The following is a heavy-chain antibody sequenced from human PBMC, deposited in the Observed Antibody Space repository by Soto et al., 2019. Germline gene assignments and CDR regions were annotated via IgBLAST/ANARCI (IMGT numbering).Heavy chain of an antibody. J-gene: IGHJ3*02. V-gene: IGHV1-3*01. Sequence: ASVKVSCKASGYTFTSYAMHWVRQAPGQRLEWMGWINAGNGNTKYSQKIQGRVTITRDTSPSTAYMELSSLRSEDTAVYYCARGQPMGLGDYYDSSGYYYDAFDIWGQGTMVTVSS. CDR3: ARGQPMGLGDYYDSSGYYYDAFDI. D-gene: IGHD3-22*01. CDR1: GYTFTSYA. CDR2: INAGNGNT.